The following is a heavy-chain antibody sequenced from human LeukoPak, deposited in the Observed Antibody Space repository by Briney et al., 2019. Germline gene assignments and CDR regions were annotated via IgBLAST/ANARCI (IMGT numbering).Heavy chain of an antibody. Sequence: GGSLRLSCAASGFTFNTHGMNWVRQAPGKGLEWVSFIDNTTSYKYYADSVKGRFTISRDNAKNSLYLQMNSLRADDTALYYCARGRSITILRGVAISDGFDIWGQGTMVTVSS. D-gene: IGHD3-10*01. CDR1: GFTFNTHG. CDR2: IDNTTSYK. V-gene: IGHV3-21*01. CDR3: ARGRSITILRGVAISDGFDI. J-gene: IGHJ3*02.